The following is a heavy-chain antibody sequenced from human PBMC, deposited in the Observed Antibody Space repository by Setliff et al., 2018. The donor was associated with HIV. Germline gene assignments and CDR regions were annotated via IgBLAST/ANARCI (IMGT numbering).Heavy chain of an antibody. V-gene: IGHV1-2*02. CDR2: INPNTGGT. Sequence: ASVKVSCKASGYTFTEYHMHWVRQAPGQGLEWMGSINPNTGGTNYAQKFQGRVTVTRDSPTRTAYMELKRLKSDGTAVYFCARGNRFDYNSGWPLDYWGQGTLVTVSS. D-gene: IGHD6-19*01. CDR1: GYTFTEYH. J-gene: IGHJ4*02. CDR3: ARGNRFDYNSGWPLDY.